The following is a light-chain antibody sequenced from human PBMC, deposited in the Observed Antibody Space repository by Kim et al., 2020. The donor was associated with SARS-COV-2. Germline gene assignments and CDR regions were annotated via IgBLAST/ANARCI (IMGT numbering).Light chain of an antibody. V-gene: IGKV4-1*01. CDR3: QQYYSTPLT. CDR1: QSVLYSSNNKNY. J-gene: IGKJ4*01. Sequence: ATIKCKASQSVLYSSNNKNYLAWYQQKPGQPPKLLINWASTRQSGVPDRFSGSGSGTDFTLTISSLQAEDVAVYYCQQYYSTPLTFGGGTKVDIK. CDR2: WAS.